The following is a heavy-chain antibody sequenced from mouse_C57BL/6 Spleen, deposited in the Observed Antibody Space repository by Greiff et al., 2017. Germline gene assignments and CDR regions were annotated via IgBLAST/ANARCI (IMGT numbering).Heavy chain of an antibody. CDR2: IDPETGGT. Sequence: VQLQQSGAELVRPGASVTLSCKASGYTFTDYAMHWVKQTPVHGLEWIGAIDPETGGTAYNQKFKGKAILTADKSSSTAYMELRSLTSEDSAVYYGTREETNSSGYEDYWGQGTTLTVSS. CDR3: TREETNSSGYEDY. CDR1: GYTFTDYA. J-gene: IGHJ2*01. D-gene: IGHD3-2*02. V-gene: IGHV1-15*01.